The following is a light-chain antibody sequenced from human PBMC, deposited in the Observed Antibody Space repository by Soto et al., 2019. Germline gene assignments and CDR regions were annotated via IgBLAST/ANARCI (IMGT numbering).Light chain of an antibody. V-gene: IGKV1-5*01. J-gene: IGKJ5*01. CDR3: QQYYSYPSIT. Sequence: DIQMTQSPATLSASLGDRVTITCRASQTINRWLAWYQQKPRKAPKLLIYDGSTLQSGVPSRFSGSGSGTDFTLTISCLQSEDFATYYCQQYYSYPSITFGQGTRLEIK. CDR2: DGS. CDR1: QTINRW.